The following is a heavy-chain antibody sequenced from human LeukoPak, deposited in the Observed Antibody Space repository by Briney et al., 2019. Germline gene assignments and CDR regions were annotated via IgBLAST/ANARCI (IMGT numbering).Heavy chain of an antibody. J-gene: IGHJ4*02. CDR3: ARVYGDYVDY. V-gene: IGHV4-59*01. CDR2: IYYSGCT. CDR1: GGSISSYY. D-gene: IGHD4-17*01. Sequence: PSETLSLTCTVSGGSISSYYWSWIRQPPGKGLEWIGYIYYSGCTNYNPSLKSRVTISVDTSKNQFSLKLSSVTAADTAVYYCARVYGDYVDYWGQGTLVTVSS.